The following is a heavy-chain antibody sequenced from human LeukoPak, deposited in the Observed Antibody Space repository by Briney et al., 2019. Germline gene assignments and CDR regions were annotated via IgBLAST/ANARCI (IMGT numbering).Heavy chain of an antibody. CDR3: TRHDNYYDISGPSH. D-gene: IGHD3-22*01. Sequence: HPGGSVKLSCAASGFTFSGSAMHWVRQASGKGLEWVGRIRSKPNSYATAYAASVKGRFTISRDDSKNTAFLQMKSLKTEDTAVYYCTRHDNYYDISGPSHWGQGTLVTVSS. CDR2: IRSKPNSYAT. J-gene: IGHJ4*02. CDR1: GFTFSGSA. V-gene: IGHV3-73*01.